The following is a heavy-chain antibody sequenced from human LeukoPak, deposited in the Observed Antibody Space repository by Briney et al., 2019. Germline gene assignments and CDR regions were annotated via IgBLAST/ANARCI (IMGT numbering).Heavy chain of an antibody. Sequence: ASAKVSCKASGYTFTSYGISWVRQAPGQGLEWMGWISAYNGNTNYAQKLKGRVTMTTDTSTSTAYMELRSLRSDDTAVYYCVRANSGLEQTDAFDIWGQGTMVTVSS. V-gene: IGHV1-18*01. CDR2: ISAYNGNT. J-gene: IGHJ3*02. CDR3: VRANSGLEQTDAFDI. CDR1: GYTFTSYG. D-gene: IGHD1/OR15-1a*01.